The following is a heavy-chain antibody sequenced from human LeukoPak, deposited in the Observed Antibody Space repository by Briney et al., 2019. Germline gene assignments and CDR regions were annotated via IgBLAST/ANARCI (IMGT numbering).Heavy chain of an antibody. CDR1: GFTFSSYA. V-gene: IGHV3-30-3*01. CDR2: ISYDGSNK. J-gene: IGHJ6*02. D-gene: IGHD3-10*01. Sequence: QSGGSLRLSCAASGFTFSSYAMHWVRQAPGKGLEWVAVISYDGSNKYYADSVKGRFTISRDNSKNTLYLQMNSLRAEDTAVYYCARPRGFYYGSGRGMDVWGQGTTVTVSS. CDR3: ARPRGFYYGSGRGMDV.